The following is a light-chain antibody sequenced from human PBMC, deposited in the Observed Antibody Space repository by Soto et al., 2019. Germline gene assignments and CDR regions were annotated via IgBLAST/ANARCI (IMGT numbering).Light chain of an antibody. CDR3: QQYGSSPPDT. CDR2: GAS. J-gene: IGKJ2*01. V-gene: IGKV3-20*01. Sequence: EIVLTQSPGTLSLSPGERATLSCRASQSVRSSYLAWYQQKPGQAPRLLIYGASSRATGIPDRFSGSGSGTDLTLTISRLEPEDFAVYYCQQYGSSPPDTFGQGTKLEIK. CDR1: QSVRSSY.